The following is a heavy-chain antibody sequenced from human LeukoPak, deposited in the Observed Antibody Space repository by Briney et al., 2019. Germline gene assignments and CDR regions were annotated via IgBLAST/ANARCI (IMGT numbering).Heavy chain of an antibody. CDR1: GGSFSGYY. CDR2: INHSGST. CDR3: ARGQGTVTTH. J-gene: IGHJ4*02. V-gene: IGHV4-34*01. Sequence: PSETLSLTRAVYGGSFSGYYWSWIRQPPGKGLEWIGEINHSGSTNYSPSLSSRVTISLDMSENQFSLKLTSVTAADTAVYYCARGQGTVTTHWGQGTLVTVSS. D-gene: IGHD4-17*01.